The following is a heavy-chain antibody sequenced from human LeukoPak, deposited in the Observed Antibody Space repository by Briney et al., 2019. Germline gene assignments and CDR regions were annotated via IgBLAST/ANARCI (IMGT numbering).Heavy chain of an antibody. J-gene: IGHJ6*02. V-gene: IGHV1-18*01. CDR3: ARGFLGGSYPTWPLYYYYGMDV. Sequence: ASVKVSCKASGYTFTGYGISWVRQAPGQGLEWMGWISAYNGNTNYAQKLQGRVTMTTDTSTSTAYMELRSLRSDDTAVYYCARGFLGGSYPTWPLYYYYGMDVWGQGTTVTVSS. CDR1: GYTFTGYG. D-gene: IGHD1-26*01. CDR2: ISAYNGNT.